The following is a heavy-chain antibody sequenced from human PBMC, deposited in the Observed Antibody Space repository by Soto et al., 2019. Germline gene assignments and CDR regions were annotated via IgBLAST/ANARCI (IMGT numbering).Heavy chain of an antibody. CDR3: ARGVLRFLEATQFDY. CDR1: GGTFSSYA. D-gene: IGHD3-3*01. CDR2: IIPIFGTA. J-gene: IGHJ4*02. Sequence: SVKVSCKASGGTFSSYAISWVRQAPGQGLEWMGGIIPIFGTANYAQKFQGRVTITADESTSTAYMELSSLRSEDTAVYYCARGVLRFLEATQFDYWGQGTLVTVS. V-gene: IGHV1-69*13.